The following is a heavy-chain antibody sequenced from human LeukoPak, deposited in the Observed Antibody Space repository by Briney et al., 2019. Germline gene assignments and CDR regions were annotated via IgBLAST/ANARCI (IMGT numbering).Heavy chain of an antibody. D-gene: IGHD1-14*01. V-gene: IGHV3-23*01. CDR1: GFTFSSYA. CDR3: AKALEYNTGANDF. CDR2: ISGSGGST. J-gene: IGHJ4*02. Sequence: GGSLRLSCAASGFTFSSYAMSWVRQAPGKGLEWVSGISGSGGSTYYADSVKGRFTISRDNSKNTLYLQMNSLRVEDTAVYYCAKALEYNTGANDFWGQGTLVTVSS.